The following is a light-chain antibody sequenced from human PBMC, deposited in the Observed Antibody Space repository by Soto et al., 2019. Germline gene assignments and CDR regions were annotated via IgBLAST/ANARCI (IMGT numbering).Light chain of an antibody. CDR2: GAS. CDR1: QSVPRSY. Sequence: EIVLTQSPGTLSLSPGERATLSCRASQSVPRSYLAWYQQKPGQAPRLLIYGASNRATGIPDRFSGSGSGTDFTLTISRLEPEDFAVYYCQQYGSSPITFGQGTRLEIK. V-gene: IGKV3-20*01. J-gene: IGKJ5*01. CDR3: QQYGSSPIT.